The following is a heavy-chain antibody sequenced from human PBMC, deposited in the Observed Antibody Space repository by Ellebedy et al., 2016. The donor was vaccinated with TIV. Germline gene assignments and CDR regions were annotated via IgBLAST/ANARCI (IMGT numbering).Heavy chain of an antibody. CDR1: GGSVSRSNYY. Sequence: GSLRLXXTVSGGSVSRSNYYWGWIRQRPGKGPEWIGNIYHTGTTFYNPSLKSRVTISVDTSKNQFSLNLSSVTAADTAFHYCARLWFGDLFSPEGDVWGQGTTVTVSS. CDR2: IYHTGTT. J-gene: IGHJ6*02. CDR3: ARLWFGDLFSPEGDV. V-gene: IGHV4-39*01. D-gene: IGHD3-10*01.